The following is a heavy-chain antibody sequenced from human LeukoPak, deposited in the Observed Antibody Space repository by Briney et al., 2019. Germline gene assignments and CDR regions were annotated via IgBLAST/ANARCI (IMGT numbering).Heavy chain of an antibody. V-gene: IGHV3-48*04. CDR3: TRGSYGLDY. CDR2: TSSSGSTI. CDR1: GFTFSSYS. J-gene: IGHJ4*02. D-gene: IGHD2-2*01. Sequence: GGSLRLSCAASGFTFSSYSMNWVRQAPGKGLEWVSYTSSSGSTISYADPVKGRFTISRDNAKNSLYLQMNSLRAEDTAVYYCTRGSYGLDYWGQGALVTVSS.